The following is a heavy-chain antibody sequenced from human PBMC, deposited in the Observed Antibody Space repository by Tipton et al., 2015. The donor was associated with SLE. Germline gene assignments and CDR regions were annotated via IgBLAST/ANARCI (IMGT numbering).Heavy chain of an antibody. V-gene: IGHV4-31*11. Sequence: TLSLTCAVYGGSFSGYYWSWIRQHPGKGLEWIGYIYYSGSTYYNPSLKSRVTISVDTSKNQFSLKLNSVTAADTAVYYCASRDLHDYGDPLYMDVWGKGTTVTVSS. CDR3: ASRDLHDYGDPLYMDV. CDR1: GGSFSGYY. D-gene: IGHD4-17*01. CDR2: IYYSGST. J-gene: IGHJ6*03.